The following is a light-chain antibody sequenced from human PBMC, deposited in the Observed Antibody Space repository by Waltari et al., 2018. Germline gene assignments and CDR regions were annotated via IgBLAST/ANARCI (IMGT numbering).Light chain of an antibody. CDR2: VNSDGSH. CDR1: SGRITNV. CDR3: ETGGHGTWV. Sequence: QLVLTQSPSASASLGASVKLTCTLSSGRITNVIAWHQQQPGKGPRYLMKVNSDGSHRKGDDIPDRFSGSGSGPERYLTISSLQSEDEADYYCETGGHGTWVFGGGTKLTVL. V-gene: IGLV4-69*01. J-gene: IGLJ3*02.